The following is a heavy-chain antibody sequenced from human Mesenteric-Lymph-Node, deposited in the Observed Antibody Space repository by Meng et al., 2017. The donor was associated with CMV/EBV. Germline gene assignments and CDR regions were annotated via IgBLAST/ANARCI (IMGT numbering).Heavy chain of an antibody. CDR3: ARGNHYYDSSGYYTGTFDY. V-gene: IGHV4-31*03. D-gene: IGHD3-22*01. CDR1: GGSISSGGYY. J-gene: IGHJ4*02. CDR2: IYYSGST. Sequence: SETLSLTCTVSGGSISSGGYYWSWIRQHPGKGLEWIGYIYYSGSTYYNPSLKSRVTISVDTSKNQFSLKLSSVTAADTAVYYCARGNHYYDSSGYYTGTFDYWGQGTLVTVSS.